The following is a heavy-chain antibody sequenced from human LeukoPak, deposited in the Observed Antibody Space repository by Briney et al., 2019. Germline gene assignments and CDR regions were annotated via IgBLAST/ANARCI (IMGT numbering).Heavy chain of an antibody. CDR3: AEPEGGYYDIRPD. Sequence: PGGSLRLSCAASGFTFLNYAMSWVRQAPGKGLEWVSAISGSGGSTYYADSVKGRFTISRDNSKNTLYLQMNSLRAEDTAVYYCAEPEGGYYDIRPDWGQGTLVTVSS. V-gene: IGHV3-23*01. CDR2: ISGSGGST. D-gene: IGHD3-22*01. J-gene: IGHJ4*02. CDR1: GFTFLNYA.